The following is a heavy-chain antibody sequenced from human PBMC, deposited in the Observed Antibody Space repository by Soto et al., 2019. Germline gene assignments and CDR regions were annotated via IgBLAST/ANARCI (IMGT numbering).Heavy chain of an antibody. D-gene: IGHD3-22*01. J-gene: IGHJ4*02. Sequence: GGSRRLSCSASGFTFRSYAMHWVRQAPGKGLEYVSSISTNGGSTHYADSVKGRFTISRDNSKNTQYLQMSSLRADDTAVYYCVKGEYYYDSSGYYPFDYWGQGT. CDR2: ISTNGGST. V-gene: IGHV3-64D*06. CDR1: GFTFRSYA. CDR3: VKGEYYYDSSGYYPFDY.